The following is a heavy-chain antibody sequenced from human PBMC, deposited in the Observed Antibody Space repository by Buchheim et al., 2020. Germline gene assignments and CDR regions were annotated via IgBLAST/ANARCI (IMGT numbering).Heavy chain of an antibody. J-gene: IGHJ4*02. CDR2: ISSPSSTI. Sequence: DVQLVESGGGLVQPGGSLRLSCAASGFIFNTYSMNWVRQAPGKGLEWISFISSPSSTINYADSVKGRFTIYRDNAKNALYLQMNSLRAEDTAVYYCARDYNFWSGYLAYWGQGTL. D-gene: IGHD3-3*01. V-gene: IGHV3-48*04. CDR3: ARDYNFWSGYLAY. CDR1: GFIFNTYS.